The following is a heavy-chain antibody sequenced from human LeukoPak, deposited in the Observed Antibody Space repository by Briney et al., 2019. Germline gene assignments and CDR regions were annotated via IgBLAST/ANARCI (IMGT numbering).Heavy chain of an antibody. Sequence: PSETLSLTCAVYGGSFSGYYWSWIRQPPGKRLEWIGEINHSGSTNYNPSLKSRVTISVDKSKNQFSLKLSSVTAADTAVYYCARMDDILTGYYNRYLDYWGQGTLVTVSS. CDR2: INHSGST. V-gene: IGHV4-34*01. CDR1: GGSFSGYY. D-gene: IGHD3-9*01. CDR3: ARMDDILTGYYNRYLDY. J-gene: IGHJ4*02.